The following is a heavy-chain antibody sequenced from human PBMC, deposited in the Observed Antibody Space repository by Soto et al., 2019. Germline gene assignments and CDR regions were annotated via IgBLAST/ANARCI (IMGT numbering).Heavy chain of an antibody. Sequence: EVQLLESGGGLVQPGGSLRLSCAASGFTFSSYVMSWVRQAPGKGLEWVSAISGSGGSTYYADSVKGRFTISRDNSMNTLYLQMNSLRAEDTAVYYCARRVVANGRTFDYWGQGTLVTVSS. V-gene: IGHV3-23*01. CDR3: ARRVVANGRTFDY. J-gene: IGHJ4*02. D-gene: IGHD2-15*01. CDR2: ISGSGGST. CDR1: GFTFSSYV.